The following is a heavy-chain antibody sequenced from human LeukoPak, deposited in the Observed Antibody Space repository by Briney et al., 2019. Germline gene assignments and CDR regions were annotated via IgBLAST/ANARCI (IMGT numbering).Heavy chain of an antibody. CDR3: TRVFGGYDVSDY. D-gene: IGHD3-3*01. V-gene: IGHV3-7*03. CDR2: IKKDGSQK. Sequence: PGGSLRLSCAASGFTFSSFWMSWVGQAPGKGLEWVANIKKDGSQKYYVDSVEGRFTISRDNAKNSLYLQMDSLRVDDTAVYHCTRVFGGYDVSDYWGQGTLVTVSS. CDR1: GFTFSSFW. J-gene: IGHJ4*02.